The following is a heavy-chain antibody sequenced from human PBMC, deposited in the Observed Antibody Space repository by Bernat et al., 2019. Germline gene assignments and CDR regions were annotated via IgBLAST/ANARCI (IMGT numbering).Heavy chain of an antibody. D-gene: IGHD3-22*01. V-gene: IGHV4-39*01. Sequence: QLQLQESGPGLVKPSETLSLTCTVSGGSISISSYYWGWIRQPPGKGLEWIGSIYYSGSTYYNPSLKCRVTISVDTSKNQFSLKLSSVTAADTAVYYCARRPDYYESSGYYDYWGQGTLVTVSS. CDR1: GGSISISSYY. CDR3: ARRPDYYESSGYYDY. J-gene: IGHJ4*02. CDR2: IYYSGST.